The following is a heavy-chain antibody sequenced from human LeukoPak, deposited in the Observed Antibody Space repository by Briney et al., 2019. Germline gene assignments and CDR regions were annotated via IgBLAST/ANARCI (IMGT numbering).Heavy chain of an antibody. CDR3: ASTQDGDAFDI. D-gene: IGHD2-15*01. Sequence: GGSLRLSCAASGFTFSDYYMSWIRQALGKGLEWVSYISSSGSTIYYADSVKGRFTISRDNAKNSLYLQMNSLRAEDTAVYYCASTQDGDAFDIWGQGTMVTVSS. CDR2: ISSSGSTI. J-gene: IGHJ3*02. V-gene: IGHV3-11*01. CDR1: GFTFSDYY.